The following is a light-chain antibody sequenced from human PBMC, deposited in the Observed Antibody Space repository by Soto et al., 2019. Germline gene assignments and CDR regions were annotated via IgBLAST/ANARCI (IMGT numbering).Light chain of an antibody. Sequence: EIVLTQSPGTLSLSPGGRATLSCRASQSVGSSYLAWYQQKPGQAPRVLIYGTSSRATGIPDRFSGSGSGTDFTLTISRLEPEDFAVYYCQQRSNWPPSITIGQGTRLEIK. CDR3: QQRSNWPPSIT. V-gene: IGKV3D-20*02. CDR2: GTS. CDR1: QSVGSSY. J-gene: IGKJ5*01.